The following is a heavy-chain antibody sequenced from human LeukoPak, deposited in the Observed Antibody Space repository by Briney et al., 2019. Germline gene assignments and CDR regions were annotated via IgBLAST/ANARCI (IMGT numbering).Heavy chain of an antibody. D-gene: IGHD6-13*01. CDR3: ARMGIAAVGAYYFDY. J-gene: IGHJ4*02. V-gene: IGHV3-11*06. CDR2: ISRNSYT. Sequence: GGSLRLSCAASGFTFSDYYMSWIRQAPGKWLEWVSYISRNSYTNYADSVKGRFTISRDNAKNSLYLQMASLRAEDTAVYYCARMGIAAVGAYYFDYWGQGTLVAVSS. CDR1: GFTFSDYY.